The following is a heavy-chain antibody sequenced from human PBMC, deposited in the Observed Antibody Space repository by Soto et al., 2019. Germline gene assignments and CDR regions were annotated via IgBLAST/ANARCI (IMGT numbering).Heavy chain of an antibody. CDR3: TKHYMDQIAAHAFDL. Sequence: GGSLRLSCAASGFTFSNAWMSWVRQAPGKGLEWVGRIKSKTDGGTTDYAAPVKGRFTISRDDSKNTLYLQMNSLKTEDTAVYYSTKHYMDQIAAHAFDLWGQGTMVTVSS. CDR2: IKSKTDGGTT. V-gene: IGHV3-15*01. CDR1: GFTFSNAW. J-gene: IGHJ3*01. D-gene: IGHD6-6*01.